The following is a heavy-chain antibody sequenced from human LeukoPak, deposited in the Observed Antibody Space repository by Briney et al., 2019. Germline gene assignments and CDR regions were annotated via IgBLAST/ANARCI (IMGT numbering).Heavy chain of an antibody. J-gene: IGHJ5*02. CDR2: ITGSGDTT. CDR3: AKWGDYDILTGYYVSDL. Sequence: GASLRLSCAASGFIFGNYAMSWVRQAPGKGLEWVSAITGSGDTTYYADSVKGRFTISRDNSKNTLYVEMNTLRAEDTAVYYCAKWGDYDILTGYYVSDLWGQGTLVTVSS. CDR1: GFIFGNYA. D-gene: IGHD3-9*01. V-gene: IGHV3-23*01.